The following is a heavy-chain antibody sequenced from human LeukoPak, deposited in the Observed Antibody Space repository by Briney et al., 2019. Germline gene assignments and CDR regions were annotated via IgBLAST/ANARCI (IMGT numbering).Heavy chain of an antibody. CDR3: ARDRRDFWSGYYHSFYMDV. Sequence: GGSLRLSCAASGFTFSSYEVNWVRQAPGKGLEWVSYISSSGSIINYADSVKGRFTISRDNAKNSLYLQMNSLRADDTAVYSCARDRRDFWSGYYHSFYMDVWGKGTTVTVSS. J-gene: IGHJ6*03. CDR2: ISSSGSII. V-gene: IGHV3-48*03. D-gene: IGHD3-3*01. CDR1: GFTFSSYE.